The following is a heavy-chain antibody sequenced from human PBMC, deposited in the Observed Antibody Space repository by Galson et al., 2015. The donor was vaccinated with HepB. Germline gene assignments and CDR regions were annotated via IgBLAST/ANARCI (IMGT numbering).Heavy chain of an antibody. V-gene: IGHV1-24*01. Sequence: SVKVSCKVSGYTLTELSMHWVRQAPGNGLEWMGGFDPEDGETIYAQKFQGRVTMTEDTSTDTAYMELSGLRSDDTAVFYCAALIAVAGTTDSGFSYYFDYWGQGTQVTVSS. CDR2: FDPEDGET. D-gene: IGHD6-19*01. J-gene: IGHJ4*02. CDR1: GYTLTELS. CDR3: AALIAVAGTTDSGFSYYFDY.